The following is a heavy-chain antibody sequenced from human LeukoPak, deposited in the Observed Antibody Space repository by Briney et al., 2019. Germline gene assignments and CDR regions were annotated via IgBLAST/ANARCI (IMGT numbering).Heavy chain of an antibody. Sequence: PSETLSLTCTVSGGSISSYYWSWIRQPPGKGLEWIGYIYYSGSTNYNPSLKSRVTISVDTSKNQFSLKLSSVTAADTAVYYCARDSAFYGSGSYYYWGQGTLVTVSS. CDR2: IYYSGST. CDR3: ARDSAFYGSGSYYY. V-gene: IGHV4-59*01. J-gene: IGHJ4*02. D-gene: IGHD3-10*01. CDR1: GGSISSYY.